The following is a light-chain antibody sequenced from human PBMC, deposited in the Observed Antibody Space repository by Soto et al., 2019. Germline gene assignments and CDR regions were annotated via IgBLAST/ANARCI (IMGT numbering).Light chain of an antibody. CDR3: QHHNSYDEA. CDR2: KAS. CDR1: QTISSW. J-gene: IGKJ1*01. Sequence: DIQMSQSPSTLSGSVGDRVTITCRASQTISSWLAWYQQKPGKAPKLLIYKASTLKSGVPSRFSGSGSGTEFTLTISSLQTDDFATDYGQHHNSYDEAFGQGTKMEL. V-gene: IGKV1-5*03.